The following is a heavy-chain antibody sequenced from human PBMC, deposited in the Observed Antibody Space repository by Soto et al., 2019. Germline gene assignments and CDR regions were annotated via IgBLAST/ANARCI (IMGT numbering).Heavy chain of an antibody. V-gene: IGHV1-2*02. J-gene: IGHJ3*02. CDR3: AIDPLVATMAHDAFDS. CDR2: INPNSGGT. D-gene: IGHD5-12*01. CDR1: GYTFTGYY. Sequence: EASVKVSCKASGYTFTGYYMHWVRQAPGQGLEWMGWINPNSGGTNYAQKFQGRVTMTRDTSISTAYMELSRLRSDDTAVYYCAIDPLVATMAHDAFDSWGQGTMVTVSS.